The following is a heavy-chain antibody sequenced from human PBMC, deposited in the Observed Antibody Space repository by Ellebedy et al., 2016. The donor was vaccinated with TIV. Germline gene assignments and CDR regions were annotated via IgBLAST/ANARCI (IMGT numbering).Heavy chain of an antibody. J-gene: IGHJ4*02. V-gene: IGHV3-30-3*01. Sequence: GESLKISXAASGFTFSSYAMHWVRQAPGKGLEWVAVISYDGSNKYYADSVKGRFTISRDNSKNTLYLQMNSLRAEDTAVYYCARGGASSSADYWGQGTLVTVSS. D-gene: IGHD6-6*01. CDR3: ARGGASSSADY. CDR1: GFTFSSYA. CDR2: ISYDGSNK.